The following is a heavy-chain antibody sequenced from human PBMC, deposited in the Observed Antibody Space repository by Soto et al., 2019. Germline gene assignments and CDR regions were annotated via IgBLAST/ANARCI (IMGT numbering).Heavy chain of an antibody. J-gene: IGHJ6*02. CDR2: IIPIFGTA. CDR3: AGGIAIRGYYYYYYGMDV. V-gene: IGHV1-69*13. Sequence: SVKVSCKASGYTFTRYGISWVRQAPGQGLEWMGGIIPIFGTANYAQKFQGRVTITADESTSTAYMELSSLRSEDTAVYYCAGGIAIRGYYYYYYGMDVWGQGTTVTVSS. CDR1: GYTFTRYG. D-gene: IGHD2-21*01.